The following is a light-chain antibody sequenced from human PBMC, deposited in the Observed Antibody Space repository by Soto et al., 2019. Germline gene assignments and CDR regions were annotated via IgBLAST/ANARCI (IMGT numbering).Light chain of an antibody. Sequence: QSALTQPPSASGSFGQSVTISCTGTSSDVGGYNYVSWYQQHPGKAPKLMIYEVSERPSGVPDRFSGSQSGNTASLTVSGLQADDEADYYCSSYSGTNYHYVFPTGPKVTVL. V-gene: IGLV2-8*01. CDR3: SSYSGTNYHYV. CDR1: SSDVGGYNY. J-gene: IGLJ1*01. CDR2: EVS.